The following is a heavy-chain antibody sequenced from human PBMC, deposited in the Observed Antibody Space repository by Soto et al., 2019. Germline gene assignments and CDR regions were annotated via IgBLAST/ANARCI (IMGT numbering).Heavy chain of an antibody. Sequence: ASVKVSCKASGGTFSSYAISWVRQAPGQGLEWMGGIIPIFGTANYAQKFQGRVTITADESTSTAYMELSSLRSEDTAVYYCAREMKIVVVPAAIPAGYYYYYGMDVWG. CDR3: AREMKIVVVPAAIPAGYYYYYGMDV. CDR1: GGTFSSYA. V-gene: IGHV1-69*01. J-gene: IGHJ6*02. CDR2: IIPIFGTA. D-gene: IGHD2-2*01.